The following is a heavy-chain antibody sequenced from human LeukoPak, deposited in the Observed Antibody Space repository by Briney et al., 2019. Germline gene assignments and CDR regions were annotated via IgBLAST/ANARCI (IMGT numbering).Heavy chain of an antibody. CDR2: IIPIFGTA. D-gene: IGHD3-22*01. CDR3: ARAHYYDSSGYLI. CDR1: GGTFSSYA. V-gene: IGHV1-69*05. Sequence: GSSVKVSCKASGGTFSSYAISWVRQAPGQGLEWMGRIIPIFGTANYAQQFQGRVTITTDESTSTAYMELSSLRSEDTAVYYCARAHYYDSSGYLIWGQGTMVTVSS. J-gene: IGHJ3*02.